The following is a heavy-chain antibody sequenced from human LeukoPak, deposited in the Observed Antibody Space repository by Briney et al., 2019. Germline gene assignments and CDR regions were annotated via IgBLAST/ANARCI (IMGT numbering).Heavy chain of an antibody. CDR3: ARRTPGQYGMDV. CDR2: IHPGDSNS. CDR1: GYSFTSYW. Sequence: GESLKISCKGSGYSFTSYWIGWVRQMPGKELEWMGIIHPGDSNSRYSPSFQGQVTISADKSITTAYLQWTSLKASDTAMYYCARRTPGQYGMDVWGQGTTVTVSS. J-gene: IGHJ6*02. V-gene: IGHV5-51*01. D-gene: IGHD4-11*01.